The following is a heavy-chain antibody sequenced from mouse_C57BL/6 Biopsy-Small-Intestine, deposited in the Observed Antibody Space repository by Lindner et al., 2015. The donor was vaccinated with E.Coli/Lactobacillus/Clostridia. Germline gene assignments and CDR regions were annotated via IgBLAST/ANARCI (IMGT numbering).Heavy chain of an antibody. CDR3: APYKLYYFDY. CDR2: INPYNGGT. V-gene: IGHV1-19*01. Sequence: VQLQESGPVLVKPGASVKMSCKASGYTFTDYYMNWVKQSHGKSLEWIGVINPYNGGTSYNQKFKGKATLTVDKSSSTAYMELNSLTSEDSAVYYCAPYKLYYFDYWGQGTTLTVSS. J-gene: IGHJ2*01. CDR1: GYTFTDYY. D-gene: IGHD2-10*01.